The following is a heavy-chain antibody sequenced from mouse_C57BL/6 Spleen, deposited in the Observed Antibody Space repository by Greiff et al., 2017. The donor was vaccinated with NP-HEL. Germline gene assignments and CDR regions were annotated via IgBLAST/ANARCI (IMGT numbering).Heavy chain of an antibody. CDR3: ARGSSYFDY. J-gene: IGHJ2*01. CDR1: GFTFSSYA. V-gene: IGHV5-4*01. CDR2: ISDGGSYT. D-gene: IGHD1-1*01. Sequence: EVQREESGGGLVKPGGSLKLSCAASGFTFSSYAMSWVRQTPEKRLEWVATISDGGSYTYYPDNVKGRFTISRDNAKNNLYLQMSHLKSEDTAMYYCARGSSYFDYWGQGTTLTVSS.